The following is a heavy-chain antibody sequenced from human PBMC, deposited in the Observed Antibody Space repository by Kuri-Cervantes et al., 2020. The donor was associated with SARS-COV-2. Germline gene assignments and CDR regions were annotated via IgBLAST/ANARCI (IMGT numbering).Heavy chain of an antibody. Sequence: SETLSLTCTVSGGSIRSYYLSWIRQPAGKGPEWIGRIYSSGHANYNASLESRVSMSVDRSKNQFSLEVTSVTAADTALYYCARDIEDGYNRNWFDPWGQGTLVTVSS. J-gene: IGHJ5*02. CDR1: GGSIRSYY. CDR3: ARDIEDGYNRNWFDP. V-gene: IGHV4-4*07. CDR2: IYSSGHA. D-gene: IGHD5-24*01.